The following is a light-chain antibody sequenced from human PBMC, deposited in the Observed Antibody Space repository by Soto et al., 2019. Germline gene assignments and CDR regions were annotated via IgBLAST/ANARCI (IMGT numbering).Light chain of an antibody. Sequence: EIVMTQSPATLSVSPGERATLSCRASQSVSSNLAWYQQKPGQAPRLLIYGASTRATGIPARFSGSGSGTEFTLTISSLKYEDFAVYYCQQYNNWTPITFGQGTRLEIK. CDR1: QSVSSN. CDR2: GAS. J-gene: IGKJ5*01. CDR3: QQYNNWTPIT. V-gene: IGKV3-15*01.